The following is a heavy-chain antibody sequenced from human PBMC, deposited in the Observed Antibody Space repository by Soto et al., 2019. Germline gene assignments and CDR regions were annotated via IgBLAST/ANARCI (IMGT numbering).Heavy chain of an antibody. V-gene: IGHV3-30*18. CDR3: AKLQSSSSVYYYYGMDV. CDR1: GFTFSSYG. CDR2: ISYDGSNK. J-gene: IGHJ6*02. Sequence: QVQLVESGGGVVQPGRSLRLSCAASGFTFSSYGMHWVRQAPGKGLEWVAVISYDGSNKYYADSVKGRFTISRDNSKNTLYLQMNSLRAEDRAVYYCAKLQSSSSVYYYYGMDVWGQGTTVTVSS. D-gene: IGHD6-6*01.